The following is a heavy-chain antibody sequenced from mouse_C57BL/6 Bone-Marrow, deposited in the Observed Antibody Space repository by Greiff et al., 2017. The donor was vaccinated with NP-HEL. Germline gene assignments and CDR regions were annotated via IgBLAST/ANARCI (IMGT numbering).Heavy chain of an antibody. CDR3: TRYYGSSYDY. J-gene: IGHJ2*01. CDR2: IDPETGGT. D-gene: IGHD1-1*01. Sequence: QVQLQQSGAELVRPGASVTLSCKASGYTFTDYEMHWVKQTPVHGLEWIGAIDPETGGTAYNQKFKGKAILTADKSSGTAYMELRSLTSEDSAVYYCTRYYGSSYDYWGQGTTLTVSS. V-gene: IGHV1-15*01. CDR1: GYTFTDYE.